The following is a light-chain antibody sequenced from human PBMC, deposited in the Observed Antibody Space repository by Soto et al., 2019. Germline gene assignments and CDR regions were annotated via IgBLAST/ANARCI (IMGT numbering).Light chain of an antibody. Sequence: QSALTQPASVSGSPGQSITISCTGTSSDVGGYNYVSWYQQRPGKAPKLMIYEVTNRPSGVSNRFSGSKSGNTASLTISGLQAEDEGDYYCSSFTSSSTVVFGGGTQLTVL. J-gene: IGLJ2*01. CDR2: EVT. CDR1: SSDVGGYNY. CDR3: SSFTSSSTVV. V-gene: IGLV2-14*01.